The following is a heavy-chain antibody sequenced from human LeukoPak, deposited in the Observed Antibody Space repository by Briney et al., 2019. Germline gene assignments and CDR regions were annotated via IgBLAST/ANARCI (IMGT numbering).Heavy chain of an antibody. V-gene: IGHV1-18*01. CDR1: GYIFTTYG. Sequence: ASVKVSCKASGYIFTTYGISWVRQAPGQGLEWMGWINSYNGNTNYAQKVQGRVTMTTDTSTNTAYMELRSLRSDDTAVYYCARDEGPTMFGVAPSDYWGQGTLVIVSS. CDR2: INSYNGNT. D-gene: IGHD3-3*01. CDR3: ARDEGPTMFGVAPSDY. J-gene: IGHJ4*02.